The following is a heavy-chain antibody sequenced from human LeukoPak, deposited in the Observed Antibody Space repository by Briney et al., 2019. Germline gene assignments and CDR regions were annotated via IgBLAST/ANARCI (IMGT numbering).Heavy chain of an antibody. CDR3: VRGDSSPYVYFDY. J-gene: IGHJ4*02. V-gene: IGHV1-2*02. D-gene: IGHD3-22*01. Sequence: VHXVRQAPGQGLEWMGWINPNSGGTNYSQKFQGRVTMTRDTSISTAYMDLSRLRSDDTAVYYCVRGDSSPYVYFDYWGQGTLVTVSS. CDR2: INPNSGGT.